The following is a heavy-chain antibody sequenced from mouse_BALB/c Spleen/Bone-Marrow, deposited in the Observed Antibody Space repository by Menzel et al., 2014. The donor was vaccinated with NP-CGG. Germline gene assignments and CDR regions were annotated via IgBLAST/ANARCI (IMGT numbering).Heavy chain of an antibody. D-gene: IGHD1-1*02. J-gene: IGHJ4*01. CDR2: IRNKANGYTT. CDR3: ARDGSYVDY. V-gene: IGHV7-3*02. Sequence: EVMLVESGGGLVQPGGSLRLSCATSGFTFTDYYMSWDRQPPGEALEWLGFIRNKANGYTTEYSASVKGRFTTSRDNSQSILYLQMNTLRAEDSATYYCARDGSYVDYWGQGTSVTVSS. CDR1: GFTFTDYY.